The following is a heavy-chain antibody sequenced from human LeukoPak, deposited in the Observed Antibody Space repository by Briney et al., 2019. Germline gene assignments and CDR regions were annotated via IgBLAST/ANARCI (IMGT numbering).Heavy chain of an antibody. CDR3: ARCLYYYDSSGYYYYYYMDV. D-gene: IGHD3-22*01. V-gene: IGHV1-69*05. J-gene: IGHJ6*03. Sequence: ASVKVSCKASGGTFSSYAISWVRQAPGQGLEWMGGIIPIFGTANYAQKFQGRVTITTDESTSTAYMELSSLRSEDTAVYYCARCLYYYDSSGYYYYYYMDVWGKGTTVTVSS. CDR1: GGTFSSYA. CDR2: IIPIFGTA.